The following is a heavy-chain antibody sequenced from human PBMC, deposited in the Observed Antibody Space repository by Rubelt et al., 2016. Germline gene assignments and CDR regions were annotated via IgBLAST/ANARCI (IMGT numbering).Heavy chain of an antibody. D-gene: IGHD4-23*01. CDR2: SYYSGST. CDR3: AGDDGGNSAVS. CDR1: GGSITSSSYY. Sequence: QLQLQESGPGLVKPSETLSLTCTVSGGSITSSSYYWGWIRQPPGKGPEWIGSSYYSGSTYNNQSLKGRVTLSGDTSKRQIHRKLNSVTAADTAVYYCAGDDGGNSAVSWGRGTLVTVSS. V-gene: IGHV4-39*02. J-gene: IGHJ5*02.